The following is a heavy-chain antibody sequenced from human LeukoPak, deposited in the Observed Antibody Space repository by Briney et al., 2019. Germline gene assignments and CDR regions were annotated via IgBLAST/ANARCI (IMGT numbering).Heavy chain of an antibody. V-gene: IGHV4-59*01. CDR1: GGSISSYY. D-gene: IGHD3-22*01. CDR2: IYYSGST. CDR3: ARASKVVVITSGAFDI. Sequence: PSETLSLTCTVSGGSISSYYWSWIRQPPGKGLEWIGYIYYSGSTNYNPSLKSRVTISVDTSKNQFSLKLSSVTAADTAVYYCARASKVVVITSGAFDIWGQGTMDTVSS. J-gene: IGHJ3*02.